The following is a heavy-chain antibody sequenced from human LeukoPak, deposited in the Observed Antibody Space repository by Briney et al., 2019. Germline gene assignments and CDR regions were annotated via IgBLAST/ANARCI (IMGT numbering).Heavy chain of an antibody. CDR1: GFTFSSYA. Sequence: GGSLRLSCAASGFTFSSYAMYWVRQAPGKGLEWVAVISYDGSNKYYADSVKGRFTISRDNSKNTLYLQMNSLRAEDTAVYYCARLYCSGGSCYNWGQGTLVTVSS. D-gene: IGHD2-15*01. CDR2: ISYDGSNK. J-gene: IGHJ4*02. CDR3: ARLYCSGGSCYN. V-gene: IGHV3-30-3*01.